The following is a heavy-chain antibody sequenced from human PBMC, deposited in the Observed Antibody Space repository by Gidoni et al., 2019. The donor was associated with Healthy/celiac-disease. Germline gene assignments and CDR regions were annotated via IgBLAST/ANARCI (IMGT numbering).Heavy chain of an antibody. CDR1: GFTFSSYE. CDR2: ISSSGSTI. J-gene: IGHJ3*02. CDR3: ARVSQGDAFDI. Sequence: EVQLVESGGGLVQPGGSLRLSCAASGFTFSSYEMNWVRQAPGKGLEWVSYISSSGSTIYYADSVKGRFTISRDNAKNSLYLQMNSLRAEDTAVYYCARVSQGDAFDIWGQGTMVTVSS. V-gene: IGHV3-48*03.